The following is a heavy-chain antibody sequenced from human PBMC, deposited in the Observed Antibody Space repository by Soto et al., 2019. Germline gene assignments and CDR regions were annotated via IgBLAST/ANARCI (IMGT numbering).Heavy chain of an antibody. CDR2: ISGSGGST. CDR3: AKVGREYSSSSGRVY. V-gene: IGHV3-23*01. J-gene: IGHJ4*02. Sequence: GGSLRLSCAASGFTFSSYAMSWVRQAPGKGLEWVSAISGSGGSTYYADSVKGRFTISRDNSKNTLYLQMNSLRAEDTAVYYCAKVGREYSSSSGRVYWGQGTLVTVSS. CDR1: GFTFSSYA. D-gene: IGHD6-6*01.